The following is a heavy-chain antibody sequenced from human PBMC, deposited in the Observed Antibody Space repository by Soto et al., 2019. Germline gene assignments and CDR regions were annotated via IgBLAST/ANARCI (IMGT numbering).Heavy chain of an antibody. V-gene: IGHV3-23*01. Sequence: EVQLLESGGGLVQPGGSLRLSCAASGFTFSSYAMSWVRQAPGKGLEWVSAISGSGGSTYYADSVKGRFTISRDNSKNALYLLMNSLRAEDTAVYYCAKARYGDYVPDPPTYYYYGMDVWGQGTTVTVSS. CDR3: AKARYGDYVPDPPTYYYYGMDV. J-gene: IGHJ6*02. D-gene: IGHD4-17*01. CDR2: ISGSGGST. CDR1: GFTFSSYA.